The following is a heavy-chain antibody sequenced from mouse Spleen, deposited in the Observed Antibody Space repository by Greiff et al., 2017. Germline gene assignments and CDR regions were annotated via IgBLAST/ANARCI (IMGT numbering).Heavy chain of an antibody. D-gene: IGHD2-1*01. J-gene: IGHJ4*01. V-gene: IGHV1-26*01. CDR1: GYTFTDYY. CDR2: INPNNGGT. Sequence: EVQLQQSGPELVKPGASVKISCKASGYTFTDYYMNWVKQSHGKSLEWIGDINPNNGGTSYNQKFKGKATLTVDKSSSTAYMELRSLTSEDSAVYYCARAYGNWGQGTSVTVSS. CDR3: ARAYGN.